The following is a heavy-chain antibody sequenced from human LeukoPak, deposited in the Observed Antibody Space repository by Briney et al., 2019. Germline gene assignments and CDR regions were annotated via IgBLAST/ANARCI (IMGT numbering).Heavy chain of an antibody. CDR2: IKQDGSQK. D-gene: IGHD6-19*01. Sequence: PGGSLRLSCAASGFTFGRQWVSWVRQAPGKGPEWVANIKQDGSQKYYVDSVKGRFTISRDNAKDSLFLQMNSLRAEDTAVYYCARNKYSSGWFYFDYWGQRTLVTVSS. J-gene: IGHJ4*02. CDR3: ARNKYSSGWFYFDY. CDR1: GFTFGRQW. V-gene: IGHV3-7*05.